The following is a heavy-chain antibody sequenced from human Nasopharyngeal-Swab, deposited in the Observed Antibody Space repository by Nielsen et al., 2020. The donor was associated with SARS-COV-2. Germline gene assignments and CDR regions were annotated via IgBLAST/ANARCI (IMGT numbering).Heavy chain of an antibody. V-gene: IGHV3-9*01. CDR3: AKDSTGIAVAGTQPSAFDI. D-gene: IGHD6-19*01. Sequence: WIRQPPGKGLEWVSGISWNSGSIGYADSVKGRFTISRDNAKNSLYLQMNSLRAEDTALYYCAKDSTGIAVAGTQPSAFDIWGQGTTVTVSS. CDR2: ISWNSGSI. J-gene: IGHJ3*02.